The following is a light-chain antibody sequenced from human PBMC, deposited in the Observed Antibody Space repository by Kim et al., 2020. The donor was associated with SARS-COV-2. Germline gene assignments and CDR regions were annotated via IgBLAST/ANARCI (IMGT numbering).Light chain of an antibody. J-gene: IGLJ3*02. CDR1: GIGSIG. CDR3: QVWDVGHPV. Sequence: GKRARISCRGNGIGSIGVYWCQPSPGHAPVLFIYYDSAPASGVRVRCSGSKYGDTAALSMIRVEDGDEADYFCQVWDVGHPVFGGGTQLTVL. V-gene: IGLV3-21*04. CDR2: YDS.